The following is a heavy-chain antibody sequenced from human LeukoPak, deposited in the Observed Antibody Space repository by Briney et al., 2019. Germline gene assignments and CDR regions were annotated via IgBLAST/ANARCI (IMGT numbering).Heavy chain of an antibody. CDR3: AKDHYYDSSGYYPTFDY. V-gene: IGHV3-23*01. Sequence: GGSLRLSCAASEFTFSSYAMSWVRQAPGKGLEWVSAISGSGGSTYYADSVKGRFTISRDNSKNTLYLQMNSLRAEDMAVYYCAKDHYYDSSGYYPTFDYWGQGTLVTVSS. CDR2: ISGSGGST. D-gene: IGHD3-22*01. J-gene: IGHJ4*02. CDR1: EFTFSSYA.